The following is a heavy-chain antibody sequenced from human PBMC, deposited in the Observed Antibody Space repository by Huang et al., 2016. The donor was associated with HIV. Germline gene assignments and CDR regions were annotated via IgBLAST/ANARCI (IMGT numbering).Heavy chain of an antibody. CDR3: AKEASYIFWNGYPLAS. CDR2: TRNSGSDT. D-gene: IGHD3-3*01. J-gene: IGHJ5*02. V-gene: IGHV3-23*01. Sequence: EVQLLESGGGLVQPGGSLRLSCAGSGFGFVIYAMGWVRQPPGKGLEWCSATRNSGSDTYYADSVKGRFTIARDNSKNTLYLQMNSLRAEDTAVYYCAKEASYIFWNGYPLASWGQGTLVTVSP. CDR1: GFGFVIYA.